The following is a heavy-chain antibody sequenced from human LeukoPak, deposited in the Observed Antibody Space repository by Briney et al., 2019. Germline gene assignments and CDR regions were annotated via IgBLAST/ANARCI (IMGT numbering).Heavy chain of an antibody. CDR3: ASDPGYRTLEYYFDY. J-gene: IGHJ4*02. D-gene: IGHD1-14*01. CDR2: IGTAGDT. Sequence: GGSLRLSCAASGFTFSSYDMHWVRQATGKGLEWVSAIGTAGDTYYPGSVKGRFTISRESAKNSLYLQMNSLRAEDTAVYYCASDPGYRTLEYYFDYWGQGTLVTVSS. V-gene: IGHV3-13*01. CDR1: GFTFSSYD.